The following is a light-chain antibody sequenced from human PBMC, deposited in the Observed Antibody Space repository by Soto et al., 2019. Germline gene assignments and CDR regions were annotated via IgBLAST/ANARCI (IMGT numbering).Light chain of an antibody. CDR1: LGISNY. Sequence: DIQMTHPPSSLSASVVDRVTITCRSSLGISNYLAWYQQKPGKVPKLLIYAASTLQSGVPSRFSVSGSGTDFTLTISSLQPEDVATYYCQKYNSAPLTFGGGTKVDIK. CDR3: QKYNSAPLT. J-gene: IGKJ4*01. V-gene: IGKV1-27*01. CDR2: AAS.